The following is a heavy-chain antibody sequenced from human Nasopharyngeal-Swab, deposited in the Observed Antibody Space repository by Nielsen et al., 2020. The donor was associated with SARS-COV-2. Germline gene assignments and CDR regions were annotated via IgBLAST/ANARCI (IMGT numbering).Heavy chain of an antibody. V-gene: IGHV4-59*01. CDR1: GGSISSYY. J-gene: IGHJ6*02. CDR3: ASLLRSYCSGGSCYPNGMDV. Sequence: GSLRLSFTVSGGSISSYYWSWIRQPPGKGLEWIGYIYYSGRTNYNPSLKSRVTISVDTSKNQFSLKLSSVTAADTAVYYCASLLRSYCSGGSCYPNGMDVWGQGTTVTVSS. CDR2: IYYSGRT. D-gene: IGHD2-15*01.